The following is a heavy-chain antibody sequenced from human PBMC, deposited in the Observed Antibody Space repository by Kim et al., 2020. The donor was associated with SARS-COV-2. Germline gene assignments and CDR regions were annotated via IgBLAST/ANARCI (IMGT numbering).Heavy chain of an antibody. CDR1: GFTFSSYG. J-gene: IGHJ5*01. CDR2: ISYDGSNK. V-gene: IGHV3-30*18. D-gene: IGHD3-10*01. Sequence: GGSLRLSCAASGFTFSSYGMHWVRQAPGKGLEWVAVISYDGSNKYYADSVKGRFTISRDNSKNTLYLQMNSLRAEDTAVYYCAKDPFITMVRGIPTTWG. CDR3: AKDPFITMVRGIPTT.